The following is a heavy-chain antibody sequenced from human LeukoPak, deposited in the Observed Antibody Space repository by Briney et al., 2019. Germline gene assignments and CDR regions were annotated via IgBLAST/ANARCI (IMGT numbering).Heavy chain of an antibody. CDR2: ISSNGGST. Sequence: PGGSLRLSCAASGFTFSSYAMHWVRQAPGKGLEYVSAISSNGGSTYYANSVKGRFTISRDNSKNTLYLQMGSLRAEDMAVYYCARKAYCGGDCYPHYDYWGQGTLVTVSS. D-gene: IGHD2-21*02. V-gene: IGHV3-64*01. CDR1: GFTFSSYA. CDR3: ARKAYCGGDCYPHYDY. J-gene: IGHJ4*02.